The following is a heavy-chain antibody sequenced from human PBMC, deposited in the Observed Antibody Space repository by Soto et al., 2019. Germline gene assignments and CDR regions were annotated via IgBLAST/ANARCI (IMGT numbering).Heavy chain of an antibody. V-gene: IGHV1-18*04. CDR3: ARGLAMTTVKRGYYYYGMDV. Sequence: ASVKVSCKASGYTFTSYGISWVRQAPGQGLEWMGWISAYNGNTNYAQKLQGRVTMTTDTSTSTAYMELRSLRSDDTAAYYCARGLAMTTVKRGYYYYGMDVWGQGTTVTVSS. D-gene: IGHD4-17*01. CDR2: ISAYNGNT. CDR1: GYTFTSYG. J-gene: IGHJ6*02.